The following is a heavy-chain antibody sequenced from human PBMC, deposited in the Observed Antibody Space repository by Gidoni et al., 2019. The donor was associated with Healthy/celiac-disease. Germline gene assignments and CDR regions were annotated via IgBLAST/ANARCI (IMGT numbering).Heavy chain of an antibody. D-gene: IGHD3-22*01. CDR1: GPSFSGYY. Sequence: QVHLQQWGAGLLKHSETLFTTCAMSGPSFSGYYWSWIRQSPGRGLEWIAEITHTGSTNYKPSLRSRVTISVDAYKNQFSLQLRSVTAADTAVYYCARGRYHDSSGFPYWGQGTLVTVSS. V-gene: IGHV4-34*01. CDR3: ARGRYHDSSGFPY. J-gene: IGHJ4*02. CDR2: ITHTGST.